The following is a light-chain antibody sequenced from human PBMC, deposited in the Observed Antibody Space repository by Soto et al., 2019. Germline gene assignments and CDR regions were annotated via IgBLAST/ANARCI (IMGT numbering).Light chain of an antibody. CDR1: SSNIGSNT. J-gene: IGLJ3*02. Sequence: QSVLTQPPSASGTPGQRVTISCSGSSSNIGSNTVNWYQQLPGTTPKLLIYNNNQRPSGVPDRFSGSKSGTSASLAISGLQSEDEADYYCAVWDDSVNGWVFGGATKLTVL. CDR3: AVWDDSVNGWV. CDR2: NNN. V-gene: IGLV1-44*01.